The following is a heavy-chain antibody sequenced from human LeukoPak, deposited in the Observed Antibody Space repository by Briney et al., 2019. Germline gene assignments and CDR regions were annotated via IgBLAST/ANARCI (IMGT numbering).Heavy chain of an antibody. Sequence: GGSLRLSCAASGFTFSSYWMHWVRQAPGKGLLWVSRINSDGTTTYYADSVKGRFTISRDNAKNTLYLQVNSLRAEDTAVYYCAIGNYYGMDVWGQGTTVTVSS. J-gene: IGHJ6*02. CDR3: AIGNYYGMDV. CDR1: GFTFSSYW. CDR2: INSDGTTT. V-gene: IGHV3-74*01.